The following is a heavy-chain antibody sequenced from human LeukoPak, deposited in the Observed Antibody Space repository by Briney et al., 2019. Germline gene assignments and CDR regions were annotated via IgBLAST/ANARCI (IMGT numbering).Heavy chain of an antibody. CDR2: INPSGGST. CDR3: ARATEPFDY. D-gene: IGHD5-24*01. Sequence: VSVPVSCKASVCTFPSYYMHWVRPAPAQGLEWMGIINPSGGSTSYAQKFQGRVTMTRDTSTSTVYMELSSLRSEDTAVYYCARATEPFDYWGQGTLVTVSS. V-gene: IGHV1-46*01. CDR1: VCTFPSYY. J-gene: IGHJ4*02.